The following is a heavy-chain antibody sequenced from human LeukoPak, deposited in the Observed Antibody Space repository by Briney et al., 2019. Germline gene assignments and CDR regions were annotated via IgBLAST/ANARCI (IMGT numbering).Heavy chain of an antibody. CDR2: INHSGST. J-gene: IGHJ4*02. V-gene: IGHV4-34*01. CDR1: SRSFSAYY. Sequence: SETLSLTCAVYSRSFSAYYWSWIRQPPGKGLEWIGEINHSGSTNYNPSLKSRVTISVDTSKNQFSLKLSSVTAADTAVYYCARVKTYTDYWGQGTLVTVSS. D-gene: IGHD3-16*01. CDR3: ARVKTYTDY.